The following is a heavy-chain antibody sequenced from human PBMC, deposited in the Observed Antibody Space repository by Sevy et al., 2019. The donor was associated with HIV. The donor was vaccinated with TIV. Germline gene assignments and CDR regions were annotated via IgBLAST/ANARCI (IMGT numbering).Heavy chain of an antibody. CDR3: ARATGTEALDAFDI. CDR1: GFTFSTYT. V-gene: IGHV3-21*01. CDR2: ISDSSFYI. D-gene: IGHD1-1*01. Sequence: GGSLRLSCAASGFTFSTYTMNWVRQAPGKGLEWVSSISDSSFYIYYADSVKGRFTISRDNAKNSLYLQMNSLRAEDTAVYYCARATGTEALDAFDIWGQGTMVTVSS. J-gene: IGHJ3*02.